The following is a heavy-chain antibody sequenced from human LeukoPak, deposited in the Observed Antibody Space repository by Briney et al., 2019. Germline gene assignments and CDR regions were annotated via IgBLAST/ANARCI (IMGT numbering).Heavy chain of an antibody. V-gene: IGHV3-21*01. CDR2: ISSSSSYI. CDR1: GFTFSSYS. CDR3: ARARITMIVVALDY. Sequence: GGSLRLSCAASGFTFSSYSMNWVRQAPGKGLEWVSSISSSSSYIYYADSVKGRFTISRDNAKNSLYLQMNSLRAEDTAVYYCARARITMIVVALDYWGQGTLVTVSS. J-gene: IGHJ4*02. D-gene: IGHD3-22*01.